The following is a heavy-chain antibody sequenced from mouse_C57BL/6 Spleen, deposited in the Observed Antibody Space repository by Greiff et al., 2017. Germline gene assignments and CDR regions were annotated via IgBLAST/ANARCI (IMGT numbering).Heavy chain of an antibody. CDR2: ISDGGSYT. V-gene: IGHV5-4*01. J-gene: IGHJ3*01. D-gene: IGHD2-12*01. CDR3: ARAPRYDVFAY. CDR1: GFTFSSYA. Sequence: EVQLVESGGGLVKPGGSLKLSCAASGFTFSSYAMSWVRQTPEKRLEWVATISDGGSYTYYPDNVKGRFTISRDNAKNNLYLQMSHLKSEDTAMYYCARAPRYDVFAYWGQGTLVTVSA.